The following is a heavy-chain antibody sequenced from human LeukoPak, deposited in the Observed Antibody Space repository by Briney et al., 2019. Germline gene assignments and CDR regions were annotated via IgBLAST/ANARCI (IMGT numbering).Heavy chain of an antibody. J-gene: IGHJ6*03. CDR3: ARSYSSSWYDYYYYYYMDV. D-gene: IGHD6-13*01. CDR1: GYTFTSYD. Sequence: ASVKVSCKASGYTFTSYDINWVRQATGQGLEWMGWMNPNSGNTGYAQKFQGRVTITRNTSISTAYMELSSLRSGDTAVYYCARSYSSSWYDYYYYYYMDVWGKGTTVTVSS. V-gene: IGHV1-8*03. CDR2: MNPNSGNT.